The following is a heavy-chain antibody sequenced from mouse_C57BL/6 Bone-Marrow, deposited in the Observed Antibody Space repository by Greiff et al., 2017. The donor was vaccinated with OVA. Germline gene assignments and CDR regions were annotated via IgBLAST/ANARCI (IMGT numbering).Heavy chain of an antibody. V-gene: IGHV1-82*01. CDR3: GGDYAYYAMDY. Sequence: LLESGASVKISCKASGYAFSSSWMNWVKQRPGKGLEWIGRIYPGDGDTNYNGKFKGKATLTADKSSSTAYMQLSSLTSEDSAVYFCGGDYAYYAMDYWGQGTSVTVSS. CDR2: IYPGDGDT. J-gene: IGHJ4*01. CDR1: GYAFSSSW. D-gene: IGHD2-4*01.